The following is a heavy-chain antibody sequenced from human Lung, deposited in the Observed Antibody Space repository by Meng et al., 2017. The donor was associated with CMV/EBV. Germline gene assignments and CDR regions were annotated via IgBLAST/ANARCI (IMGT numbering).Heavy chain of an antibody. V-gene: IGHV4-4*02. CDR1: GVSISSNIR. CDR3: ARGKQDAWELLAY. Sequence: QVQLQHAGPGLVKPSGTLSLTCGVSGVSISSNIRWTWVRQSPGKGLEWIGDIDDSGSTNYNPSLNSRISISLDKSKNHFSLKVNSVTAADTAVYYCARGKQDAWELLAYWGQGALVTVSS. D-gene: IGHD1-26*01. J-gene: IGHJ4*02. CDR2: IDDSGST.